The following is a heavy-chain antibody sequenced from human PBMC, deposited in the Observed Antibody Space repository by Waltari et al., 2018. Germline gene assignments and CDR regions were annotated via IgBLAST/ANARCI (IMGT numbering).Heavy chain of an antibody. CDR2: IYSGGST. CDR3: AKDPDDGGITIFGVVSPNFDY. CDR1: GFTFSSYA. V-gene: IGHV3-23*03. J-gene: IGHJ4*02. Sequence: EVQLLESGGGLVQPGGSLRLSCAASGFTFSSYAMSWVRQAPGKGLEWVSVIYSGGSTYYADSVEGRFTISRDNSKNTLYLQMNSLRAEDTAVYYCAKDPDDGGITIFGVVSPNFDYWGQGTLVTVSS. D-gene: IGHD3-3*01.